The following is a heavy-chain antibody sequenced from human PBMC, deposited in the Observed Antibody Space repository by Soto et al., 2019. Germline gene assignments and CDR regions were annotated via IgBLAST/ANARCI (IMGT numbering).Heavy chain of an antibody. Sequence: GASVKVSCKASGYTFTSYGISWVRQAPGQGLEWMGWISAYNGNTNYAQKLQGRVTMTTDTSTSTAYMELRSLRSDDTAVYYCARRSTYYYDSSGYYDWFDPWGQGTLVTVPS. D-gene: IGHD3-22*01. CDR2: ISAYNGNT. CDR1: GYTFTSYG. CDR3: ARRSTYYYDSSGYYDWFDP. V-gene: IGHV1-18*01. J-gene: IGHJ5*02.